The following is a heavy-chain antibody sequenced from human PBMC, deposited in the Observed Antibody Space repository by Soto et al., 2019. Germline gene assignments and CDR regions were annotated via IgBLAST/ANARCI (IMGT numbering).Heavy chain of an antibody. J-gene: IGHJ5*02. V-gene: IGHV3-21*01. CDR1: GFTFSSYS. Sequence: PGGSLRLSCAASGFTFSSYSMNWVRQAPGKGLEWVSSISSSSSYIYYADSVKGRFTISRDNAKNSLYLQMNSLRAEDTAVYYCARDRERGYSYGARRTNWFDPWGQGTLVTVSS. CDR2: ISSSSSYI. CDR3: ARDRERGYSYGARRTNWFDP. D-gene: IGHD5-18*01.